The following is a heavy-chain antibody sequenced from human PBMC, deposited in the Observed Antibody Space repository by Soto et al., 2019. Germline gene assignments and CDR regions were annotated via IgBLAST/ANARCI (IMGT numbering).Heavy chain of an antibody. CDR3: GKGEGSGYYSNDAFDI. Sequence: ASVKVSCKASGYTFTSYYMHWVRQAPGQGLEWMGIINPSGGSTSYAQKFRGRVTMTRDTSTSTVYMELSSLRSEDTAVYYCGKGEGSGYYSNDAFDIWGQGTMVTVSS. J-gene: IGHJ3*02. V-gene: IGHV1-46*03. CDR2: INPSGGST. CDR1: GYTFTSYY. D-gene: IGHD3-22*01.